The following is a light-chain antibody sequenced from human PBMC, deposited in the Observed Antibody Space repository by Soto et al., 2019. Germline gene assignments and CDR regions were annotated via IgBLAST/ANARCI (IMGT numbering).Light chain of an antibody. Sequence: QSALTQPPSASGSPGQSVTISCTGTSSDFGAYNYVSWYQQHPGKAPKLMIYDVSKRPSGVPYRFSGSKSGNAASLTVSGLQGEDEADYYCSSYAGSSWVFGGGTKLTVL. CDR2: DVS. CDR3: SSYAGSSWV. V-gene: IGLV2-8*01. J-gene: IGLJ3*02. CDR1: SSDFGAYNY.